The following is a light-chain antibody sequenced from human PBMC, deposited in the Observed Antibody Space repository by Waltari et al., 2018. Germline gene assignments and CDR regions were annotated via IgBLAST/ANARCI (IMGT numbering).Light chain of an antibody. J-gene: IGKJ3*01. CDR1: QSVLYCSTNKNY. CDR3: QQYYSNPPSIT. CDR2: WAS. Sequence: DIVMTQSPDSLAVSLGERATINRKSSQSVLYCSTNKNYLAWYQQKPGQPPKLLIYWASTRESGVPDRFSGSGSGTDFTLTISSLQAEDVAVYYCQQYYSNPPSITFGPGTKVDIK. V-gene: IGKV4-1*01.